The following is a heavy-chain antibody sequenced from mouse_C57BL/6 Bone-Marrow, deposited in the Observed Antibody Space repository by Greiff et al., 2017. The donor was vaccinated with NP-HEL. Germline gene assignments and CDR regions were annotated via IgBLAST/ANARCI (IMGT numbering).Heavy chain of an antibody. J-gene: IGHJ2*01. CDR1: GYTFTSYW. V-gene: IGHV1-55*01. CDR2: IYPGSGST. Sequence: VQLQQPGAELVKPGASVKMSCKASGYTFTSYWITWVKQRPGQGLEWIGDIYPGSGSTNYNEKFKSKATLTVVTSSSTAYMQLSSLTSEDSAVYYCARVWDIDYWGQGTTLTVSS. CDR3: ARVWDIDY. D-gene: IGHD4-1*01.